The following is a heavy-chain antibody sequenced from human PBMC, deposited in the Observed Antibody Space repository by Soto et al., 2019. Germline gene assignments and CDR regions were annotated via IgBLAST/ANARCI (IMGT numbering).Heavy chain of an antibody. Sequence: SETLSLTCTVSGGSISSGDYYWSWIRQPPGKGLEWIGYIYYSGSTYYNPSLKSRVTISVDTSKNQFSLELSSVTPADTAVYYCACGDYYDSSGYYSEVEYCGRLPLVIV. CDR2: IYYSGST. D-gene: IGHD3-22*01. V-gene: IGHV4-30-4*01. CDR1: GGSISSGDYY. J-gene: IGHJ4*01. CDR3: ACGDYYDSSGYYSEVEY.